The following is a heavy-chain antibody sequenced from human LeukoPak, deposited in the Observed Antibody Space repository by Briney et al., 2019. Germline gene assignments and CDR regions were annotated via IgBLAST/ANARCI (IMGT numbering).Heavy chain of an antibody. D-gene: IGHD4/OR15-4a*01. J-gene: IGHJ6*02. CDR3: ARGRLWGYYYYGMDV. V-gene: IGHV4-34*01. CDR2: INHSGST. Sequence: SETLSLTCAVYGGSFSGYYWSWIRQPPGKGLEWIGEINHSGSTNYNPSLKSRVTISVDTCKNQFSLKLSSVTAADTAVYYCARGRLWGYYYYGMDVWGQGTTVTVSS. CDR1: GGSFSGYY.